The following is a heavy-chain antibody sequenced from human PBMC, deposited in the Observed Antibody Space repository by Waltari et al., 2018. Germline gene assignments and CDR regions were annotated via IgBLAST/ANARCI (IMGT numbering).Heavy chain of an antibody. CDR2: SKPRSGRT. D-gene: IGHD6-13*01. V-gene: IGHV1-2*06. Sequence: QVQLVQSGAEVKKPGASVKVSCRASGYTFTGYSMHWVRQAPGQGLEWMGRSKPRSGRTNDEQKFQGMATMTRETSISTAFMELSRRRADDTAVYYCARVGVWSSSWLDYWGQGTLVTVSS. CDR1: GYTFTGYS. J-gene: IGHJ4*02. CDR3: ARVGVWSSSWLDY.